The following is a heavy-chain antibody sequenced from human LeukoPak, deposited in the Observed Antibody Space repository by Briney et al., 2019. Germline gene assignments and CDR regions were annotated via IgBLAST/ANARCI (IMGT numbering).Heavy chain of an antibody. D-gene: IGHD1-14*01. Sequence: SETLSLTCTVSGGSVSSGSYYWGWIRQPPGKGLEWIGNIYYSGSTYYNPSLKSRVTISVETSKNQFSLKLSSVTAADTAVYYCAGLIRPGWFDPWGQGTLVTVSS. J-gene: IGHJ5*02. CDR3: AGLIRPGWFDP. CDR2: IYYSGST. CDR1: GGSVSSGSYY. V-gene: IGHV4-39*01.